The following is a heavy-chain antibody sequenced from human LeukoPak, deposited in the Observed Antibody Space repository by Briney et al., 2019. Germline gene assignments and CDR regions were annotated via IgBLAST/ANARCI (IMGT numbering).Heavy chain of an antibody. J-gene: IGHJ6*02. Sequence: GGSLRLSCAASGFTFSSYWMHWVRQAPGKGLVWVSRINSDGSSTSYADSVKGRFTISRDNAKNTLYLQMNSLRAEDTAVYYCARAGRYEVVPAVKYYYYYGMDVWGQGTTVTVSS. V-gene: IGHV3-74*01. CDR1: GFTFSSYW. CDR2: INSDGSST. CDR3: ARAGRYEVVPAVKYYYYYGMDV. D-gene: IGHD2-2*01.